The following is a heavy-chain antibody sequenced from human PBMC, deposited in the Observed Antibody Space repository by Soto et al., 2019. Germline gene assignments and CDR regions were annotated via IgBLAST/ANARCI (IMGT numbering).Heavy chain of an antibody. Sequence: ETLSLTCTVPGGSISSYYWSWIRQPPGKGLEWIGYIYYSGSTNYNPSLKSRVTISVDTSKNQFSLKLSSVTAADTAVYYCARGFYGSGIWSGYLCYYYGIEAWGQGNTVTVSS. V-gene: IGHV4-59*01. CDR1: GGSISSYY. D-gene: IGHD3-10*01. CDR3: ARGFYGSGIWSGYLCYYYGIEA. CDR2: IYYSGST. J-gene: IGHJ6*02.